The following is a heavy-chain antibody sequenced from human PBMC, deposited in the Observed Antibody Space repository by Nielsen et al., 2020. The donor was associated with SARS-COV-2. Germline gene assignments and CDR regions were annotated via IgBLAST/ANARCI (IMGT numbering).Heavy chain of an antibody. V-gene: IGHV4-31*03. D-gene: IGHD2-8*01. Sequence: SETLSLTCTVPGGSTRTEGSYWSWIRQHPRKGLEWIGDRAYSGNTYYNPCLKGRLSIYVDTSKNLFSLRLTSVTTADTATYYCARGNGWFDPWGQGTRVTVSS. J-gene: IGHJ5*02. CDR3: ARGNGWFDP. CDR2: RAYSGNT. CDR1: GGSTRTEGSY.